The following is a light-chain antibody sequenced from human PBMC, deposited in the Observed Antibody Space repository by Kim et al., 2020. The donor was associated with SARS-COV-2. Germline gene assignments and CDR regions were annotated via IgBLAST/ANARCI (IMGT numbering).Light chain of an antibody. CDR3: AAWDDGLSGWV. CDR2: RTN. CDR1: TSTIGSKA. Sequence: CSGSTSTIGSKAVYWYQQFQGTAPKLLSYRTNQRPSGVPPRPSGVPDRFSGSKSGTSASLAISGLRSEDEADYYCAAWDDGLSGWVFGGGTQLTVL. V-gene: IGLV1-47*01. J-gene: IGLJ3*02.